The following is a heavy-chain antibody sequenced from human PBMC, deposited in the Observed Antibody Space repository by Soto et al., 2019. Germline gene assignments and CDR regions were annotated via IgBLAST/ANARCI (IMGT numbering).Heavy chain of an antibody. Sequence: GGSLRLSCAASGFTFSSYWMHWVRQAPGKGLVWVSRISSDGSLTPYADSVKGRFTISRDNAKNTLYLQMNSLRAEDTAVYYCSRDQGARGYNYGRVYYYGMDIWGQGTTVTVSS. D-gene: IGHD5-18*01. V-gene: IGHV3-74*01. CDR3: SRDQGARGYNYGRVYYYGMDI. CDR2: ISSDGSLT. CDR1: GFTFSSYW. J-gene: IGHJ6*02.